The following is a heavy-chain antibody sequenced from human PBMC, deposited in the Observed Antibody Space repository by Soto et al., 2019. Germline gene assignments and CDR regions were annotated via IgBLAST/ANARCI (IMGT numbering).Heavy chain of an antibody. V-gene: IGHV1-3*01. D-gene: IGHD6-19*01. CDR1: GYTCTSYS. CDR3: ARVRYSSGWKGAFDI. Sequence: ASVEVSCKSAGYTCTSYSMHWVRQAPGQRLEWMGWINAGNGNTKYSQKFQGRVTITRDTSASTAYMELSSLRSEDTAVYYCARVRYSSGWKGAFDIWGQGTMVTVS. J-gene: IGHJ3*02. CDR2: INAGNGNT.